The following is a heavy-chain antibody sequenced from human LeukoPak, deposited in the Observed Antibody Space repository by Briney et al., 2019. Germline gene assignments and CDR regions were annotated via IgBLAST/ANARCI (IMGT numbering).Heavy chain of an antibody. CDR1: GITFSGFV. D-gene: IGHD1-1*01. CDR2: IRSKANSYAT. V-gene: IGHV3-73*01. Sequence: PGGSLRLSCAASGITFSGFVWHGARQASGKGWGWVGRIRSKANSYATAYAASVKGRFTISRDDSKNTAYLQMNSLKTEDTAVYYCILDRDSYFDYWGQGTLVTVSS. CDR3: ILDRDSYFDY. J-gene: IGHJ4*02.